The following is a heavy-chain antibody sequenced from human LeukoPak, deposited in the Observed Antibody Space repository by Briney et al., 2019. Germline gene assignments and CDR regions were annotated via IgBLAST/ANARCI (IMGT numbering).Heavy chain of an antibody. CDR2: ICSNGGST. J-gene: IGHJ5*02. V-gene: IGHV3-64*01. CDR1: GFTFSSYA. Sequence: PGGSLRLSCAASGFTFSSYAMHCVRQAPGEGLEYVSAICSNGGSTYYANSVKGRFTISRDNSKNTLYLQIGSLRAEDMAVYYCARARGYDFWSGYYNPWGQETLVTVSS. CDR3: ARARGYDFWSGYYNP. D-gene: IGHD3-3*01.